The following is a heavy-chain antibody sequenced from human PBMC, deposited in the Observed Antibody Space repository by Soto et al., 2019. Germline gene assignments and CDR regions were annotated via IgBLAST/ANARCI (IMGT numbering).Heavy chain of an antibody. J-gene: IGHJ6*02. CDR2: IWYDGSNK. Sequence: VQLVESGGGVVQPGRSLRLSCAASGFTFSSYGMHWVRQAPGKGLEWVAVIWYDGSNKYYADSVKGRFTISRDNSKNTLYLQMNSLRAEDTAVYYCARDLGYSSGWGPWGMDVWGQGTTVTVSS. D-gene: IGHD6-19*01. CDR3: ARDLGYSSGWGPWGMDV. CDR1: GFTFSSYG. V-gene: IGHV3-33*01.